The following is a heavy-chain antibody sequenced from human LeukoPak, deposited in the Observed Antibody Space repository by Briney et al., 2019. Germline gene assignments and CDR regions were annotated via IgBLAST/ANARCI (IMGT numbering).Heavy chain of an antibody. CDR1: GFTFSSYG. CDR2: ISYDGSNK. D-gene: IGHD2-15*01. CDR3: AKGYCSGGRCPYNWFDP. V-gene: IGHV3-30*18. J-gene: IGHJ5*02. Sequence: GRSLRLSCAAYGFTFSSYGMHWVRQAPGKGLEWVAVISYDGSNKYYADSVKGRFTISRYNSKNTLYLQMNSLRAEDTAVYYCAKGYCSGGRCPYNWFDPWGQGTLVTVSS.